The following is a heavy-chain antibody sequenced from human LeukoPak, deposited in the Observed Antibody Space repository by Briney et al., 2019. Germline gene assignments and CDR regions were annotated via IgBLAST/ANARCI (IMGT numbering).Heavy chain of an antibody. J-gene: IGHJ6*03. Sequence: GGSLRLSCAASGFTFSSYGMHWVRQAPGKGLEWVAVIWYDGSNKYYADSVKGRFTIYRDNTKNTLYLQMNSLRAEDTAVYYCAKGYSSGWYGYYMDVWGKGTTVTVSS. V-gene: IGHV3-33*06. CDR1: GFTFSSYG. CDR2: IWYDGSNK. CDR3: AKGYSSGWYGYYMDV. D-gene: IGHD6-19*01.